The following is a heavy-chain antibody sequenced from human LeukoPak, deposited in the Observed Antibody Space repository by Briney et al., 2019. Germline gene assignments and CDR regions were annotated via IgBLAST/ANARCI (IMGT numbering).Heavy chain of an antibody. CDR1: GYTFTGYY. V-gene: IGHV1-2*02. D-gene: IGHD5-12*01. Sequence: ASVKVSCKASGYTFTGYYMHWVRQAPGQGLEWMGWINPNSGGTNYAQKFQGRVTMTRDTSISTAYMELSRLRSDDTAVYYCARDAETSGYDARGFDYWGQGTLVTVSS. J-gene: IGHJ4*02. CDR3: ARDAETSGYDARGFDY. CDR2: INPNSGGT.